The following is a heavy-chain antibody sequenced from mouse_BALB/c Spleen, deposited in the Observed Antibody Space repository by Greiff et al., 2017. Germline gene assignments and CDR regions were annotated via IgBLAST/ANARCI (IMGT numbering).Heavy chain of an antibody. D-gene: IGHD2-1*01. V-gene: IGHV1-18*01. CDR2: INPNNGGT. Sequence: VQLQQSGPALVKPGASVKIPCKASGYTFTDYNMDWVKQSHGKSLEWIGDINPNNGGTIYNQKFKGKATLTVDKSSSTAYMELRSLTSEDTAVYYCARRYGNYEGDYAMDYWGQGTSVTVSS. CDR1: GYTFTDYN. CDR3: ARRYGNYEGDYAMDY. J-gene: IGHJ4*01.